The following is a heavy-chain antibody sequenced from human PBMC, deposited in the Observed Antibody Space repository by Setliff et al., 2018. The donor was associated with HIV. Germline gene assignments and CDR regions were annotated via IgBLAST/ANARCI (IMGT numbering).Heavy chain of an antibody. CDR2: IIPIFDTT. V-gene: IGHV1-69*06. Sequence: SVKVSCKASGGTFENYAISWVGQAPGQGLEWMGKIIPIFDTTIYAEKFQGRITISADKSTATAYLELNSLRSEDSAIYYCARLIPSAYFGPRQDAFDVWGQGARVTVSS. CDR1: GGTFENYA. D-gene: IGHD2-21*01. CDR3: ARLIPSAYFGPRQDAFDV. J-gene: IGHJ3*01.